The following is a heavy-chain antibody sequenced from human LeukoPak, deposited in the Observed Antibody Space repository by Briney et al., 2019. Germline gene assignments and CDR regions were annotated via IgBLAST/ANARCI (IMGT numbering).Heavy chain of an antibody. J-gene: IGHJ4*02. CDR3: ASPHCSGGSCPFDY. V-gene: IGHV1-46*01. D-gene: IGHD2-15*01. Sequence: ASVKVSCKASGYTFTSYYMHWVRQAPGQGLEWMGITNPSGGSTSYAKKFQGRVTMTRDTSTSTVYMELSSLRSEDTAVYYCASPHCSGGSCPFDYWGQGTLVTVSS. CDR2: TNPSGGST. CDR1: GYTFTSYY.